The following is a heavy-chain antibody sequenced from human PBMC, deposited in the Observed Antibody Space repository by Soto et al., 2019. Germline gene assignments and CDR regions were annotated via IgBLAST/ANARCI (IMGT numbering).Heavy chain of an antibody. J-gene: IGHJ3*01. CDR2: IYYSGTT. D-gene: IGHD1-26*01. CDR1: GYSINRYY. Sequence: SEPPSLTCAGSGYSINRYYWGWFRQPPGKALEWIGYIYYSGTTNYNPSLKSRVTISVDTSKNQFSLRLSSVTAADTAVYYCARAGGRYAITAYDVWGPGTLVT. V-gene: IGHV4-59*01. CDR3: ARAGGRYAITAYDV.